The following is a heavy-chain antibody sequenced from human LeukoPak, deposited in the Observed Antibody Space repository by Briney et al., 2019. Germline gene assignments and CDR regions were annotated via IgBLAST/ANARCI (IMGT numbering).Heavy chain of an antibody. V-gene: IGHV3-74*01. D-gene: IGHD3-10*01. J-gene: IGHJ6*02. Sequence: LPGGSLRLSCAASGFNFSSYWMHWVRQAPGKGLVWVSRINSDGSSTSYADSVKGRFTISRDNAKNTLYLQMNSLRAEDTAVYYCARGTLAPYSYGMDVWGQGTTVTVSS. CDR1: GFNFSSYW. CDR2: INSDGSST. CDR3: ARGTLAPYSYGMDV.